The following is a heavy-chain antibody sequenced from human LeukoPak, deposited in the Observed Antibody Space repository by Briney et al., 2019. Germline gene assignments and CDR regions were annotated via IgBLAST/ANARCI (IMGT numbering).Heavy chain of an antibody. CDR3: ARELAVAGTYPYYYYGMDV. V-gene: IGHV1-2*02. CDR2: INPNSGGT. D-gene: IGHD6-19*01. CDR1: GYTFTGYY. Sequence: ASVKVSCKASGYTFTGYYMHWVRQAPGQGLEWVGWINPNSGGTNYAQKFQGRVTMTRDTSISTAYMELSRLRSDDTAVYYCARELAVAGTYPYYYYGMDVWGQGTTVTVSS. J-gene: IGHJ6*02.